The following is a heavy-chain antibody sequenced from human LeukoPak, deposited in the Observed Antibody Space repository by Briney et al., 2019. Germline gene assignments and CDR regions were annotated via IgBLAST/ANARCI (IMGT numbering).Heavy chain of an antibody. V-gene: IGHV3-53*01. Sequence: GGSLRLSCAASGFTFSSNYMSWVRQAPGKGLEWVSVIYSGGSTYYADSVKGRFTISRDNSKNTLYLQMNSLRAEDAAVYYCARVVVAAEYNWFDPWGQGTLVTVSS. J-gene: IGHJ5*02. CDR3: ARVVVAAEYNWFDP. CDR1: GFTFSSNY. D-gene: IGHD2-15*01. CDR2: IYSGGST.